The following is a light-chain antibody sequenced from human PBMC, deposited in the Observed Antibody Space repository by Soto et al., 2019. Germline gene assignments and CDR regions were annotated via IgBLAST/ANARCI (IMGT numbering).Light chain of an antibody. CDR1: NIGSKS. CDR2: DDN. V-gene: IGLV3-21*02. J-gene: IGLJ1*01. CDR3: HVWDSSSGQHV. Sequence: SSPVSQPPSLSPAPGQTADITWVGDNIGSKSVHWYQRKAGQAPVLVVFDDNARPSGVPERFSGSKSGNTATLTISRVETGDEADYHCHVWDSSSGQHVFGSGTKVTVL.